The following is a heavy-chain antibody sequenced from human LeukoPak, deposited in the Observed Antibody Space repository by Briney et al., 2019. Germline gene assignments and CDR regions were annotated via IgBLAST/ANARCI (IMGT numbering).Heavy chain of an antibody. CDR2: INPNSGGT. V-gene: IGHV1-2*02. Sequence: ASVKVSCKASGDTFTGYYIHWVRQAPGQGLEWMGWINPNSGGTNYAQKFQGRVTMTRDTSISTAYMELSRLRSDDIAIYFCATTGREDSSGWFSYYYYYMDVWGKGTTVTVSS. CDR3: ATTGREDSSGWFSYYYYYMDV. J-gene: IGHJ6*03. CDR1: GDTFTGYY. D-gene: IGHD6-19*01.